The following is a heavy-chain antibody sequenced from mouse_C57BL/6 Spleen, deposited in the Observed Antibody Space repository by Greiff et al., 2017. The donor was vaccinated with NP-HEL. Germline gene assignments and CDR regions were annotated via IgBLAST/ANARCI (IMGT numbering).Heavy chain of an antibody. J-gene: IGHJ4*01. Sequence: EVQLQQSGPGMVKPSQSLSLTCTVTGYSITSGYDWHWIRHFPGNKLEWMGYIRYSGSTNYNPSLKSRISITHDTSKNHFFLKLNSVTTEDTATYYCASTVAYAMDYWGQGTSVTVSS. D-gene: IGHD1-1*01. V-gene: IGHV3-1*01. CDR1: GYSITSGYD. CDR2: IRYSGST. CDR3: ASTVAYAMDY.